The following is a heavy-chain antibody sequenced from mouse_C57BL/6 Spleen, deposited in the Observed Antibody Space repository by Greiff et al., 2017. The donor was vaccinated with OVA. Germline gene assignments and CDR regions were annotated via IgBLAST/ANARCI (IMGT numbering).Heavy chain of an antibody. J-gene: IGHJ1*03. CDR2: IWRGGST. V-gene: IGHV2-5*01. Sequence: VQLQESGPGLVQPSQSLSITCTVSGFSLTSYGVHWVRQSPGKGLEWLGVIWRGGSTDYNAAFMSRLSITKDNSKSQVFFKMNSLQADDTAIYYCAKNYDYGSSYGYFDVWGTGTTVTVSS. CDR1: GFSLTSYG. CDR3: AKNYDYGSSYGYFDV. D-gene: IGHD1-1*01.